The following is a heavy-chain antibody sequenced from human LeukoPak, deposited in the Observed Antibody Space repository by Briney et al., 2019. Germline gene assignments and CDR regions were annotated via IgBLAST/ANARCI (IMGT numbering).Heavy chain of an antibody. D-gene: IGHD4-23*01. J-gene: IGHJ4*02. CDR3: ARVGATVVTRYYFDY. CDR1: GGSFSGYY. Sequence: SETLSLTCAVYGGSFSGYYWSWIRQPPGKGLEWIGEINHSGSTNYNPSLKSRVTISVDTSKNQFSLKLSSVTAADTAVYYCARVGATVVTRYYFDYWGQGTLVTVSS. V-gene: IGHV4-34*01. CDR2: INHSGST.